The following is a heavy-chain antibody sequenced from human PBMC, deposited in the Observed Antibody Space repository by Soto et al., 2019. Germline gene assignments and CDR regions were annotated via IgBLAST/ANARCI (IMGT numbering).Heavy chain of an antibody. J-gene: IGHJ2*01. CDR2: IYYSGST. CDR1: GGSISSYY. Sequence: QVQLQESGPGLVKPSETLSLTCTVSGGSISSYYWSWIRQPPGKGLEWIGYIYYSGSTNYNPSLTSRVTIAVDTSKDQFSLKLGSVTAADTAVYYCARFNWYFDLWGRGTLVTVSS. CDR3: ARFNWYFDL. V-gene: IGHV4-59*08.